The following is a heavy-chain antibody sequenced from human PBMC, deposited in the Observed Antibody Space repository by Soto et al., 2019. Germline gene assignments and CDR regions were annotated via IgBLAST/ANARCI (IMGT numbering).Heavy chain of an antibody. Sequence: EVQLVESGGGLVQPGGSLRLSCAASGFTFSSYSMNWVRQAPGKGLEWVSYISSSSSTIYYADSVKGRFTISRDNAKNSLYLQMNSLRAEDTAVYYCAGSYCSSTSCYSLPLDYWGQGTLVTVSS. CDR3: AGSYCSSTSCYSLPLDY. CDR1: GFTFSSYS. D-gene: IGHD2-2*01. V-gene: IGHV3-48*01. CDR2: ISSSSSTI. J-gene: IGHJ4*02.